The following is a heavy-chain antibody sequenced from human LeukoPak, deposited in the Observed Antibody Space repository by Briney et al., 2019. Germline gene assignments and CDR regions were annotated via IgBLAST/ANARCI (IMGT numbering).Heavy chain of an antibody. Sequence: ASVKVSCKASGYTFTGYYLNWVRQAPGQGLEWMGRTNPNSGGTNSGQKFQGRVTMTRDTSISTAYLELSSLTFDDTAVYYCARVDAASLAVHYWGQGTPVTVSS. CDR1: GYTFTGYY. CDR3: ARVDAASLAVHY. V-gene: IGHV1-2*02. J-gene: IGHJ4*02. CDR2: TNPNSGGT. D-gene: IGHD6-13*01.